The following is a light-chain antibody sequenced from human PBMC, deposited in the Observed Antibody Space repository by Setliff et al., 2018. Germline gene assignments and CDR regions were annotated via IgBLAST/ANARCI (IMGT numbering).Light chain of an antibody. J-gene: IGLJ3*02. Sequence: FMLTQPHSVSESPGKTVTISCTRSSGSIANNYVQWYQQRPGSSPTTVIFDDNKRPSGVPDRFSGSIDSSSNSASLLISGLKTEDEADYYCQSYDSNSQVFGGGTK. CDR2: DDN. CDR3: QSYDSNSQV. V-gene: IGLV6-57*01. CDR1: SGSIANNY.